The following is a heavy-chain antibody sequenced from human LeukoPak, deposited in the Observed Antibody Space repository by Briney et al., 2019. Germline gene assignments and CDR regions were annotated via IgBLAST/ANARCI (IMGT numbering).Heavy chain of an antibody. Sequence: SETLSLTCTVSGGSISSSSYYWSWIRQPPGKGLEWIGEINHSGSTNYNPSLKSRVTISVDTSKNQFSLKLSSVTAADTAVYYCARRGVTGMVRGVRRRHYYYYMDVWGKGTTVTISS. CDR3: ARRGVTGMVRGVRRRHYYYYMDV. CDR1: GGSISSSSYY. D-gene: IGHD3-10*01. CDR2: INHSGST. J-gene: IGHJ6*03. V-gene: IGHV4-39*07.